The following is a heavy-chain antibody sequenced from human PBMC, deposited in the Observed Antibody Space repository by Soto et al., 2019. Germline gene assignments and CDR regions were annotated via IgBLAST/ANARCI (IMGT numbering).Heavy chain of an antibody. V-gene: IGHV4-34*01. CDR3: AIGFSNYDFWSGYSHYYYYMDV. CDR2: INHSGST. Sequence: PSETLSLTCTVSGGSITGYYWTWIRQPPGKGLEWIGDINHSGSTNYNPSLKSRVTISVDTSKSQFSLKLSSVTAADTAIYYCAIGFSNYDFWSGYSHYYYYMDVWGKGTTVTVSS. J-gene: IGHJ6*03. D-gene: IGHD3-3*01. CDR1: GGSITGYY.